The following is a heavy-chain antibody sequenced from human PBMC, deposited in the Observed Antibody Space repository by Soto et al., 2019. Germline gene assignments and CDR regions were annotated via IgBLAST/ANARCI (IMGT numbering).Heavy chain of an antibody. CDR2: ISWDGGST. CDR3: AKEWARDGYNYGVDY. J-gene: IGHJ4*02. V-gene: IGHV3-43*01. CDR1: GFTFDDYT. D-gene: IGHD5-12*01. Sequence: EVQLVESGGVVVQPGGSMRLSCAASGFTFDDYTKHWVRQAPGKGLEWVSLISWDGGSTYYADSVKGRFTISRDNSKNSLYLQMNSLRTEDTALYYCAKEWARDGYNYGVDYWGQGTLVTVSS.